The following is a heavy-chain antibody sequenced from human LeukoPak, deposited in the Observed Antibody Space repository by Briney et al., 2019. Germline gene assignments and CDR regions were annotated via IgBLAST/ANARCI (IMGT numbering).Heavy chain of an antibody. V-gene: IGHV3-30*18. J-gene: IGHJ5*02. CDR1: GFTFSSYG. D-gene: IGHD1-26*01. Sequence: GGSLRLSCAASGFTFSSYGMHWVRQAPGKGLEWVAVISYDGSNKYYADSVEGRFTISRDNSKNTLYLQMNSLRAEDTAVYYCAKVAGATAGWFDPWGQGTLVTVSS. CDR3: AKVAGATAGWFDP. CDR2: ISYDGSNK.